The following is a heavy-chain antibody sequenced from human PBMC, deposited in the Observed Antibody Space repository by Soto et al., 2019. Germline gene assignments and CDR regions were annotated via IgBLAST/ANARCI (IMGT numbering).Heavy chain of an antibody. J-gene: IGHJ4*02. CDR3: ARGSQMVRGVIPDY. CDR1: GFTFSSYT. CDR2: ISSSSVSM. V-gene: IGHV3-48*01. Sequence: EVQLVESGGGLVQPGGSLRLSCAASGFTFSSYTMNWVRQAPGKGLEWVSYISSSSVSMNYADSVKGRFTISRDNAKNSLYLQMNSLRAEDTAIYYCARGSQMVRGVIPDYWGQGTLVTVSS. D-gene: IGHD3-10*01.